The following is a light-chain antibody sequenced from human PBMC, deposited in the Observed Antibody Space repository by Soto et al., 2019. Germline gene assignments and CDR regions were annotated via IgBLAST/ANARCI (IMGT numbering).Light chain of an antibody. J-gene: IGLJ1*01. CDR3: GTWDSSLSIFV. CDR2: END. V-gene: IGLV1-51*02. Sequence: QSVLTQPPSVSAAPGQKVTMSCSGGSSSIGNYYVSWHQQLPGTAPKLLIYENDKRPSGIPDRFSGSKSGTSATLGITGLQTGDEADYYCGTWDSSLSIFVLGTGTKVTVL. CDR1: SSSIGNYY.